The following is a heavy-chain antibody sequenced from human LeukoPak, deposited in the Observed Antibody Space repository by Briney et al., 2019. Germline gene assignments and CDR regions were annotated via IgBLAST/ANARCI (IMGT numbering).Heavy chain of an antibody. Sequence: PSETLSLTCAVYGGSFSGYYWSWIRQPPGKGLEWIGEINHSGSTNYNPSLKSRVTISVDTSKNQFSLKLSSVTAADTAVYYCARGEGAMAHFDSWGQGTLVTVSS. D-gene: IGHD5-18*01. CDR3: ARGEGAMAHFDS. CDR1: GGSFSGYY. J-gene: IGHJ4*02. V-gene: IGHV4-34*01. CDR2: INHSGST.